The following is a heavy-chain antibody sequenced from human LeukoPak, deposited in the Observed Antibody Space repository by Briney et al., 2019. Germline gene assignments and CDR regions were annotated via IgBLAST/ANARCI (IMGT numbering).Heavy chain of an antibody. Sequence: GASVKVSCKASGYTFSSYGLSWVRQAPGQGLEWMGWINTNTGNPTYAQGFTGRFVFSLDTSVSTAYLQISSLKAEDTAVYYCARDRSSSWYEDEPFDPWGQGTLVTVSS. CDR2: INTNTGNP. CDR1: GYTFSSYG. J-gene: IGHJ5*02. V-gene: IGHV7-4-1*02. D-gene: IGHD6-13*01. CDR3: ARDRSSSWYEDEPFDP.